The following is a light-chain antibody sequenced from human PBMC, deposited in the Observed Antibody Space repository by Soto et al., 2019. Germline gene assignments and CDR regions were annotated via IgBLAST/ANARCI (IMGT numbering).Light chain of an antibody. CDR1: TSNIGSNS. V-gene: IGLV1-44*01. Sequence: QAVVTQPPSASGTPGQRVTISCSGRTSNIGSNSVNWYQQLPGTAPKLLLYSSDRRPSGVPDRFSGSKSGTSASLAINGLQPEDEADYYCAAWDDSLNGWVFGGGTKLTVL. J-gene: IGLJ3*02. CDR2: SSD. CDR3: AAWDDSLNGWV.